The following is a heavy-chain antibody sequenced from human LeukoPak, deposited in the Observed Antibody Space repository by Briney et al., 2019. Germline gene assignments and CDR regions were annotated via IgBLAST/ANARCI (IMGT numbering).Heavy chain of an antibody. J-gene: IGHJ6*02. CDR2: IIPIFGTA. CDR1: GGTFSSYA. CDR3: ARTEFIVGAVYYYYGMDV. V-gene: IGHV1-69*13. D-gene: IGHD1-26*01. Sequence: SVKVSCKASGGTFSSYAISWVRQAPGQGLEWMGGIIPIFGTASYAQKFQGRVTITADESTSTAYMELSSLRSEDTAVYYCARTEFIVGAVYYYYGMDVWGQGTTVTVSS.